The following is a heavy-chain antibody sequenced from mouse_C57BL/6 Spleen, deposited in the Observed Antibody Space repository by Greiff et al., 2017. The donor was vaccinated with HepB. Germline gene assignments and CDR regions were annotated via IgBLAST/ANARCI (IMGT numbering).Heavy chain of an antibody. Sequence: EVKLVESGGDLVKPGGSLKLSCAASGFTFSSYGMSWVRQTPDKRLEWVATISSGGSYNYYPDSVKGRFTISRDNAKNSLYLQMSSLNSEDTAMYYCARQGESGYCDYWGQGTTLAVSS. V-gene: IGHV5-6*01. CDR1: GFTFSSYG. CDR2: ISSGGSYN. J-gene: IGHJ2*01. CDR3: ARQGESGYCDY. D-gene: IGHD2-3*01.